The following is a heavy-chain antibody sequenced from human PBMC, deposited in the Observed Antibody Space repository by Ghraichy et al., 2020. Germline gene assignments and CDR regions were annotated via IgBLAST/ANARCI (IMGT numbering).Heavy chain of an antibody. CDR2: INHSGST. CDR3: ARGIIDDFWSGQYYYYGMDV. V-gene: IGHV4-34*01. CDR1: GGSFSGYY. D-gene: IGHD3-3*01. Sequence: SQTLSLTCAVYGGSFSGYYWSWIRQPPGKGLEWIGEINHSGSTNYNPSLKSRVTISVDTSKNQFSLKLSSVTAADTAVYYCARGIIDDFWSGQYYYYGMDVWGQGTTVTVSS. J-gene: IGHJ6*02.